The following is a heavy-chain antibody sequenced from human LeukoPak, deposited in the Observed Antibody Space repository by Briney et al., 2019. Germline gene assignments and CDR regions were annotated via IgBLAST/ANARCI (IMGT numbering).Heavy chain of an antibody. J-gene: IGHJ4*02. CDR1: GYTFTSYG. D-gene: IGHD3-10*01. CDR2: ISAYNGNT. CDR3: ARAGVRGVIPMLDFDY. V-gene: IGHV1-18*01. Sequence: ASVKVSCKASGYTFTSYGISWVRQAPGQGLEWMGWISAYNGNTNYAQKLQDRVTMTTDTSTSTAYMELRSLRSDDTAVYYCARAGVRGVIPMLDFDYWGQGTLVTVSS.